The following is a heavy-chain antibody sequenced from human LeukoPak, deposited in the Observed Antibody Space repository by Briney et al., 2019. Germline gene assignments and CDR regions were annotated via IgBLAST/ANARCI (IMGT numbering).Heavy chain of an antibody. V-gene: IGHV4-39*07. D-gene: IGHD3-10*01. Sequence: SETLSLTCTVSGGSISSFSYYWGWIRQPPGRGLEWIGTIYYSGSTYYNPSLKSRVTISTDTSKNQFSLNLRSVTAADTAVYYCARVYGSGSYYLYWFDPWGQGTLVTVSS. CDR1: GGSISSFSYY. J-gene: IGHJ5*02. CDR2: IYYSGST. CDR3: ARVYGSGSYYLYWFDP.